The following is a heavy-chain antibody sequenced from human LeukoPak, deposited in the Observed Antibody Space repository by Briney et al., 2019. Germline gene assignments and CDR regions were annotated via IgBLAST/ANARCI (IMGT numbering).Heavy chain of an antibody. CDR2: IKQDGSEK. Sequence: PGGSLRLSCAGSGFTFSSYWMNWVRQAPGKGLEWVANIKQDGSEKCYVDSVKGRFTISRDNAKNSLYLQMNSLRAEDTAVYYCARQNYGDAHDCWGQGTLVTVSS. CDR3: ARQNYGDAHDC. V-gene: IGHV3-7*01. D-gene: IGHD4-17*01. CDR1: GFTFSSYW. J-gene: IGHJ4*02.